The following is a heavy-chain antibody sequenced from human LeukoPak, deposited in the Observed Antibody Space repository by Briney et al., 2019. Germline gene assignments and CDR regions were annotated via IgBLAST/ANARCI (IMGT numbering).Heavy chain of an antibody. V-gene: IGHV1-69*01. D-gene: IGHD3-10*01. Sequence: ASVKVSCKTSGDTFSNYALSWVRQAPGQGPECLGGIIPILDKTNYPQKFQGRVTITADAVTTTAYMDLNTLTSEDTAVYYCARSPLNASGSFYFDYWGQGTLLTVSS. CDR1: GDTFSNYA. CDR3: ARSPLNASGSFYFDY. CDR2: IIPILDKT. J-gene: IGHJ4*02.